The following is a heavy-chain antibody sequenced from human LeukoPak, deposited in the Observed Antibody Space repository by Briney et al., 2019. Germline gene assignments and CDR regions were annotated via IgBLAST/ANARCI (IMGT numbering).Heavy chain of an antibody. Sequence: ASVKVSCKASGYTFTAYYVHWVRQAPGQGLEWMGWSNPNSGGTNYAQKFQGRVTMTRDTSISTAYMELSRLRSDDTAVYYCARGAISWEDYWGQGTLVTVSS. CDR3: ARGAISWEDY. J-gene: IGHJ4*02. CDR1: GYTFTAYY. V-gene: IGHV1-2*02. CDR2: SNPNSGGT. D-gene: IGHD1-26*01.